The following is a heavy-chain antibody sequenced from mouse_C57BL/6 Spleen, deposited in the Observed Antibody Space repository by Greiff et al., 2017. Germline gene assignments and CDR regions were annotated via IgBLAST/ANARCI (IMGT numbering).Heavy chain of an antibody. CDR1: GFSLTSYG. Sequence: VQRVESGPGLVAPSQSLSITCTVSGFSLTSYGVSWVRQPPGKGLEWLGVIWGDGSTNYHSALISRLSISQDNYKSQVFLQLNSLQTDDTATYYCAKGEAADYSNFRGYFDVWGTGTTVTVSS. J-gene: IGHJ1*03. V-gene: IGHV2-3*01. CDR2: IWGDGST. D-gene: IGHD2-5*01. CDR3: AKGEAADYSNFRGYFDV.